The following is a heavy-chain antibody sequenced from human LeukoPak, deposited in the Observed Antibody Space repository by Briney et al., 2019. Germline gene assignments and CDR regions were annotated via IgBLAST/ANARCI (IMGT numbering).Heavy chain of an antibody. J-gene: IGHJ6*03. Sequence: GGSLRLSCAASGFTFSSYRMSWVRQAPGKGLERVANIKQDGSEKYYVDSVKGRFTISRVNAKNSLYLQMNSLRAEDTAVYYCAKDGEYCSSTSCYWNYYYYMDVWGKGTTVTVSS. CDR2: IKQDGSEK. CDR1: GFTFSSYR. CDR3: AKDGEYCSSTSCYWNYYYYMDV. V-gene: IGHV3-7*01. D-gene: IGHD2-2*01.